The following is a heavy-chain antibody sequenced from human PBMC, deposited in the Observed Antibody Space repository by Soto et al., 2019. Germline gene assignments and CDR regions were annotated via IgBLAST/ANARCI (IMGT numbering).Heavy chain of an antibody. CDR1: GGPISSGDYY. J-gene: IGHJ6*02. V-gene: IGHV4-30-4*01. CDR2: IYYSGST. D-gene: IGHD3-3*01. CDR3: ARETYYDLWSGYLGYGMDV. Sequence: SETLSLTCTVSGGPISSGDYYWSWIRQPPGKGLEWIGYIYYSGSTYYNPSLKSRVTISVDTSKNQFSLKLSSVTAADTAVYYCARETYYDLWSGYLGYGMDVWGQGTTVTVSS.